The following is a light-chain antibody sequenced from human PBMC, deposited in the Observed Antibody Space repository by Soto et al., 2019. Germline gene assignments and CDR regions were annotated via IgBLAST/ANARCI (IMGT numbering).Light chain of an antibody. Sequence: EVMMAQSPLSLPVTLGQPASISCRSSQTLVFSDGNIYVSWFQQRPGQSPRRLIYKVSNRDSGVPDRFSGSGSGTDFTLKITRVGAEDVGVYYCMHGTGWPRTVGQGTKVDIK. J-gene: IGKJ1*01. CDR2: KVS. V-gene: IGKV2-30*01. CDR3: MHGTGWPRT. CDR1: QTLVFSDGNIY.